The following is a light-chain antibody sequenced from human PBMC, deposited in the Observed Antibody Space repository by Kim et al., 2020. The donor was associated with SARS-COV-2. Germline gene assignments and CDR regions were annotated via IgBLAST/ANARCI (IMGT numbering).Light chain of an antibody. CDR2: DAS. Sequence: DIQMTQSPSSLSASVGDRFTITCQASQDISNYLNWYQQKPGKAPKLLIYDASNLETGVPSRFSGSGSGTDFTFTISSLQPEDIATYYCQQYDNPLTFGGGTKVDIK. V-gene: IGKV1-33*01. CDR1: QDISNY. J-gene: IGKJ4*01. CDR3: QQYDNPLT.